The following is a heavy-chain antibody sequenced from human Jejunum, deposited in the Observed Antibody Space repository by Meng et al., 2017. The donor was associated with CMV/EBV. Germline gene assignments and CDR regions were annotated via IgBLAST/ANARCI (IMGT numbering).Heavy chain of an antibody. Sequence: LGHSGACVKNCGASVKFSCKASGYTFTRYPMNWVRQAPGQGLEWMGWISTNTGNPTYAQGFTGRFVFSVDTSVSTAYLQISSLKAEDTAVYYCGTLKYTSGFYGPAYWGQGALVTVSS. CDR2: ISTNTGNP. D-gene: IGHD6-19*01. J-gene: IGHJ4*02. CDR1: GYTFTRYP. CDR3: GTLKYTSGFYGPAY. V-gene: IGHV7-4-1*02.